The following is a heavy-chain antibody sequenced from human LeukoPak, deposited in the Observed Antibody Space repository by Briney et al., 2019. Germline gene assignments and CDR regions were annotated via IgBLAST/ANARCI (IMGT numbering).Heavy chain of an antibody. D-gene: IGHD5-12*01. CDR1: GFTFSNYG. CDR3: ARGNGYDLDFDY. CDR2: MWSAGSIQ. J-gene: IGHJ4*02. Sequence: PGGFLRLSCATSGFTFSNYGIHWVRQAPGKGLDWVAVMWSAGSIQYYADSVKGRFTISGDNSKSTLFLQMNSLRAEDTAVYSCARGNGYDLDFDYWGQGTLVTVSS. V-gene: IGHV3-33*01.